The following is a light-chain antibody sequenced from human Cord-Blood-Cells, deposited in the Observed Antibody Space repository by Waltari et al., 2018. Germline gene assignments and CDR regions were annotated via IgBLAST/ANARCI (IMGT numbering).Light chain of an antibody. CDR1: SSDVGSYNL. V-gene: IGLV2-23*01. Sequence: QSALTQPASVSGSPGQSITISCTGTSSDVGSYNLVSWYQQHPGKAPKLMIYEGSKRPSGVSNRFSGSKSGNTASLTISGLQAEDEADYYCCSYAGSSTLFGGGTKLTFL. CDR2: EGS. CDR3: CSYAGSSTL. J-gene: IGLJ2*01.